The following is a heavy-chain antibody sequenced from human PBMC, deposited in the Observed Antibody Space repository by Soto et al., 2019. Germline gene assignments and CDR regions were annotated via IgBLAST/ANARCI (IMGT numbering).Heavy chain of an antibody. D-gene: IGHD5-18*01. CDR3: ARGAQIWSPFSRWSAGAFDI. CDR1: GGSFSAYY. Sequence: PPETLSLTCAVYGGSFSAYYWSWIRQPPGKGLEWVGEIKHSGSTNYNPSLKSRLTISVDTTKNQYSLKLSSVTAADTAVYYCARGAQIWSPFSRWSAGAFDIWGQGTMVTVSS. J-gene: IGHJ3*02. V-gene: IGHV4-34*01. CDR2: IKHSGST.